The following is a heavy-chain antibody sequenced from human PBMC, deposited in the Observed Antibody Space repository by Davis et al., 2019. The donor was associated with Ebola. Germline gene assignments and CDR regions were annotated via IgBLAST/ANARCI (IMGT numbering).Heavy chain of an antibody. J-gene: IGHJ5*02. CDR2: INPHNGNT. V-gene: IGHV1-18*04. CDR3: ARDMKWELGGWFDP. CDR1: GYTFTSYY. Sequence: ASVKVSCKASGYTFTSYYMHWVRQAPGQGLEWMGWINPHNGNTNYAQNVQGRVTMTTDPSTSTAYMELRNLRSDDTAVYYCARDMKWELGGWFDPWGQGTLVTVSS. D-gene: IGHD4-23*01.